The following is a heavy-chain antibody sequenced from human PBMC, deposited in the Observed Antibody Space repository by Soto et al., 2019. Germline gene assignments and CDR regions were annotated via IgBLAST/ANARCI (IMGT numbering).Heavy chain of an antibody. CDR3: ARDWFGIDY. CDR1: GYTFTSYG. CDR2: INPYNGNT. Sequence: QVQLVQSGAEVKKPGASVKVSCKASGYTFTSYGISWVRQAPGQGLEWMGWINPYNGNTNYAQKLRGRVTMTTDTSTNTAYMELRSLRSDYTAVYYCARDWFGIDYWGQGTLVTVSS. D-gene: IGHD3-16*01. J-gene: IGHJ4*02. V-gene: IGHV1-18*01.